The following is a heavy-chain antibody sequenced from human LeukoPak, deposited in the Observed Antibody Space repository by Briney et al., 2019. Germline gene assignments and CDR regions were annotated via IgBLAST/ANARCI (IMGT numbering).Heavy chain of an antibody. CDR2: IYYSRSL. CDR3: ARVPEVGVFMVREPAAFAI. Sequence: PSETLSLTCTVSGVSISGGGYYWSWIRQAPGKGLEWIGYIYYSRSLYYNPPLKDRVTLTVDTPRNQFSLNLRSVTHADTAVYYCARVPEVGVFMVREPAAFAIWGQGTMVTVSS. D-gene: IGHD3-10*01. J-gene: IGHJ3*02. V-gene: IGHV4-30-4*01. CDR1: GVSISGGGYY.